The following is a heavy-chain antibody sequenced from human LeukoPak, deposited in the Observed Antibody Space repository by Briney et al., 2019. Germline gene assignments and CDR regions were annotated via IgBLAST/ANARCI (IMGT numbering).Heavy chain of an antibody. D-gene: IGHD6-13*01. CDR1: GFTFSSYA. CDR2: ISYDGSNK. Sequence: GRSLRLSCAASGFTFSSYAMHWVRQAPGKGLEWVAIISYDGSNKYYADSVKGRFTISRDNSKNTLYLQMNSLRAEDTAVYYCAKEEYISSWYPSDYWGQGTLVTVSP. CDR3: AKEEYISSWYPSDY. J-gene: IGHJ4*02. V-gene: IGHV3-30*04.